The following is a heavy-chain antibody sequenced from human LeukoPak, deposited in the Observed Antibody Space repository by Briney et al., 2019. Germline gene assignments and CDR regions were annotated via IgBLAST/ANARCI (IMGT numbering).Heavy chain of an antibody. D-gene: IGHD3-22*01. CDR1: GGTISSSNYY. CDR2: IYYSGSA. V-gene: IGHV4-39*01. Sequence: SETLPLTCTVSGGTISSSNYYWGWIRQPPGKGLEWIGSIYYSGSAYYNPSLRSRVTISVDTSKNQFSLKLSSVTAADTAVYFCARLTQDLSYYYDSSGYSFDFWGQGTLVTVSS. CDR3: ARLTQDLSYYYDSSGYSFDF. J-gene: IGHJ4*02.